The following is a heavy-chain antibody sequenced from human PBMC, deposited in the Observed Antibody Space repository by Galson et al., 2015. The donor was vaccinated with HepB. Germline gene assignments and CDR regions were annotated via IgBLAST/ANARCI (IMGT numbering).Heavy chain of an antibody. CDR2: IIPVFDTT. Sequence: SVKVSCKASGGTFSRFTINWVRQAPGQGLEFMGGIIPVFDTTNYAQKFQGRVTITADESTSTAYMELISLRSEDTAVYYCARRTGDFAFDIWGQGTMVTVSS. J-gene: IGHJ3*02. V-gene: IGHV1-69*13. CDR3: ARRTGDFAFDI. D-gene: IGHD7-27*01. CDR1: GGTFSRFT.